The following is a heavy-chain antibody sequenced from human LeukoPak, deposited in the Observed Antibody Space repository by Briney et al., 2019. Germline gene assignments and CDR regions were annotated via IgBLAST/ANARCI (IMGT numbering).Heavy chain of an antibody. J-gene: IGHJ5*02. Sequence: GASLKVSCKASGYSFGIFGISWVRHAPGQGLEWKGWISANNGNTKYAQNLQGRVTMTTDTSTSTAYMELRSLRSDDTAVYYCARVGVVVPAAWFDPWGQGTLVTVSS. CDR2: ISANNGNT. D-gene: IGHD2-2*01. V-gene: IGHV1-18*01. CDR1: GYSFGIFG. CDR3: ARVGVVVPAAWFDP.